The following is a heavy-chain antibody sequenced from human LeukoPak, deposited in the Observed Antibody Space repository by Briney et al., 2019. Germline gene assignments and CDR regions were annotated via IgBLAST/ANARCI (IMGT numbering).Heavy chain of an antibody. Sequence: GGSLRLSCAASGFTLEDYAMYWVRRAPGKGLEWVSGISWNSGSIGYADSVKGRVTISRDNAKNSLYLQMNSLRAEDTALYYCAKGLRSNRAVAGTAFWGQGTLVTVSS. D-gene: IGHD6-19*01. CDR3: AKGLRSNRAVAGTAF. CDR1: GFTLEDYA. CDR2: ISWNSGSI. J-gene: IGHJ4*02. V-gene: IGHV3-9*01.